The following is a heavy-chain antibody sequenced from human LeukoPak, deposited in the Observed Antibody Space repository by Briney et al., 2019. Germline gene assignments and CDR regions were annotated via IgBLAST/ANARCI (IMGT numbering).Heavy chain of an antibody. V-gene: IGHV3-48*03. CDR2: ISSSGSTI. CDR3: AEVGITMIGCV. D-gene: IGHD3-10*02. CDR1: GFTFSSYE. J-gene: IGHJ6*04. Sequence: GGSLRLSCAASGFTFSSYEMNWVRQAPGKGLEWVSYISSSGSTIYYADSVKGRFTISRDNAKNSLYLQMNSLRAEDTAVYYCAEVGITMIGCVWGKGTTVTISS.